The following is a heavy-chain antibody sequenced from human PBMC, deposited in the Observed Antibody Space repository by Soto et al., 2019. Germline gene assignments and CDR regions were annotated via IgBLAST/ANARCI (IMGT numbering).Heavy chain of an antibody. D-gene: IGHD2-15*01. Sequence: PSETLSLTCAVSGGSISSSNWWSWVRQPPGKGLEWIGEIYHSGSTNYNPSLKSRVTISVDKSKNQFSLKLSSVTAADTAVYYFARVRGIVVVVAATGWFDPWGQGTLVTVS. CDR3: ARVRGIVVVVAATGWFDP. J-gene: IGHJ5*02. V-gene: IGHV4-4*02. CDR2: IYHSGST. CDR1: GGSISSSNW.